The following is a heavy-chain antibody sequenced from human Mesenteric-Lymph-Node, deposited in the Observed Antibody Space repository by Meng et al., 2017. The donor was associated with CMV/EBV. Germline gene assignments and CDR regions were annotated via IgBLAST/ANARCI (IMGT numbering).Heavy chain of an antibody. J-gene: IGHJ4*02. CDR1: GFTFSGYD. CDR2: IGTAGDT. CDR3: ARDFTRGGNY. Sequence: GESLKISCAASGFTFSGYDMHWVGQTAGKGLEWVSPIGTAGDTYYPGSVKGRFTISRENAKNSLYLQMNSLRAGDTAVYYCARDFTRGGNYWGQGTLVTVSS. D-gene: IGHD3-16*01. V-gene: IGHV3-13*01.